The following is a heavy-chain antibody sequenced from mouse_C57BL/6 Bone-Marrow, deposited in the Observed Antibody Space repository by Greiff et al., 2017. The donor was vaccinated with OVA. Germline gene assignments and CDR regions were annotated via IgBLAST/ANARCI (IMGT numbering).Heavy chain of an antibody. V-gene: IGHV1-64*01. Sequence: QVQLQQSGAELVKPGASVKLSCKASGYTFTSYWMHWVKQRPGQGLEWIGMIHPNSGSTNYNEKFKSKATLTVDKSSSTAYMQLSSLTSEDSAVYYCARKGSYYDGYLAYWGQGTLVTVSA. CDR1: GYTFTSYW. CDR2: IHPNSGST. CDR3: ARKGSYYDGYLAY. J-gene: IGHJ3*01. D-gene: IGHD2-3*01.